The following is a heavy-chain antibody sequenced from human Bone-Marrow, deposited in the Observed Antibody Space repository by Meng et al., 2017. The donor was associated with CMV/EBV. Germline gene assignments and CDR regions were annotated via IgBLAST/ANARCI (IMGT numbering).Heavy chain of an antibody. CDR3: ARRRAATHYFDY. J-gene: IGHJ4*02. V-gene: IGHV4-59*01. CDR1: GGSISSYY. D-gene: IGHD2-15*01. Sequence: SETLSLTCTVSGGSISSYYWSWIRQPPGKGLEWIGYIYYSGSTNYNPSLKSRVTISVDTSKNQFSLKLSSVTAADPAVYYCARRRAATHYFDYWGQGTLVTVSS. CDR2: IYYSGST.